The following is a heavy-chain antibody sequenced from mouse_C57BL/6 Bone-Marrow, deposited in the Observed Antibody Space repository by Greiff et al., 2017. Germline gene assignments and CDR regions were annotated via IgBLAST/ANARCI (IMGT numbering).Heavy chain of an antibody. J-gene: IGHJ4*01. D-gene: IGHD1-1*01. V-gene: IGHV1-50*01. CDR2: IDPSDSYT. CDR1: GYTFTSYW. Sequence: QVQLQQPGAELVKPGASVKLSCKASGYTFTSYWMQWVKQRPGQGLEWIGEIDPSDSYTNYNQKFKGKATLPVDTSSSTAYMQLSSLTSEDSAVHYCARGGFYYYGSSYECYAMDYWGQGTSVTVSS. CDR3: ARGGFYYYGSSYECYAMDY.